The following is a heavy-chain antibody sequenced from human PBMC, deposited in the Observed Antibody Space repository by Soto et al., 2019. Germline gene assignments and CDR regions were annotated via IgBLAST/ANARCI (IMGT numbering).Heavy chain of an antibody. Sequence: QVQLVQSGAEVKKPGASVKVSCKASGYTFTSFGISWVRQAPGQGLEWMEGISAYNVTTNYAENLQGRVTITTDTFTTTAYMVLRSLRSDDTAVYYCARDHRGGTDAFDIWGQGTMVTVSS. D-gene: IGHD2-15*01. CDR3: ARDHRGGTDAFDI. CDR1: GYTFTSFG. J-gene: IGHJ3*02. V-gene: IGHV1-18*01. CDR2: ISAYNVTT.